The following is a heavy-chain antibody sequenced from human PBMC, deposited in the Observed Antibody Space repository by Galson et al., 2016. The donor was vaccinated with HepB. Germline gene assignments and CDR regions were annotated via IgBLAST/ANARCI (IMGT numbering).Heavy chain of an antibody. CDR3: ARLTYDGSGYGFDY. J-gene: IGHJ4*02. Sequence: ETLSLTCTVSGGSLRSYYWSWIRQSPEKELEYIGYIYYSGSTNYNSSLKSRVTISVDTSKDQFSLKLNSVTAADTALYFCARLTYDGSGYGFDYWGQGALVTVSS. V-gene: IGHV4-59*01. D-gene: IGHD3-22*01. CDR2: IYYSGST. CDR1: GGSLRSYY.